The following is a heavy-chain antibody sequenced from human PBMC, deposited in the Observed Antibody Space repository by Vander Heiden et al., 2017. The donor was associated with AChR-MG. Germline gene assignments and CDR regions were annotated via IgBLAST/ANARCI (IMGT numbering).Heavy chain of an antibody. CDR1: GLPLRNGW. CDR2: VRTKADGGTS. V-gene: IGHV3-15*01. D-gene: IGHD3-9*01. J-gene: IGHJ4*02. CDR3: AVESYYEIRD. Sequence: EVHLVESGGGLVQPGGSLRLSCAVSGLPLRNGWMSWVRQAPGKGLEWVGRVRTKADGGTSEYAAPVKGRFTVSRDDSQNMLYLQMNGLKTDDTGVYYCAVESYYEIRDWGQGTLVTVSS.